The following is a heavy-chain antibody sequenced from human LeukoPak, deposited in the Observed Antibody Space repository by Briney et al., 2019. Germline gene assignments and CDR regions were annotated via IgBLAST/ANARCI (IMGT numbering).Heavy chain of an antibody. V-gene: IGHV3-74*01. Sequence: PGGSLILSCAASGFTFSSYWMHWVRQAPGKGLVWVSRINSDGSSTNYADSVKGRFTISRDNAKNTLYLQMNSLRAEDAAVYYCGTDMVKGYWGQGTLLTVAS. CDR1: GFTFSSYW. J-gene: IGHJ4*02. CDR2: INSDGSST. CDR3: GTDMVKGY. D-gene: IGHD2-21*01.